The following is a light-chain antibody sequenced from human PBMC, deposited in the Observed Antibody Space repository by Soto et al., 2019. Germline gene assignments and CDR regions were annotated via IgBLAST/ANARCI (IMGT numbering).Light chain of an antibody. Sequence: EMVMTQSPATLSVSPGERATLSCRASQNLSRNLAWYQQPPGQAPRLLIFYASTRATGIPARFSGSGSGTDFTLTIRSLQSEDFAVYYCQQYDKWPHTFGQGTKLEIK. J-gene: IGKJ2*01. CDR1: QNLSRN. CDR3: QQYDKWPHT. V-gene: IGKV3-15*01. CDR2: YAS.